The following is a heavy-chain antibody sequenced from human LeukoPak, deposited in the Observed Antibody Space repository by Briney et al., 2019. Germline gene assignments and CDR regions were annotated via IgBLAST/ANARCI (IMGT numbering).Heavy chain of an antibody. Sequence: SVKVSCKASGFTFTSSAVQWVRQARGQRLEWIGWIVVGSGNTNYAQKFQERVTITRDMSTSTAYMELSSLRSEDTAVYYCAANPPSRYSSGWYVGDYWGQGTLVTVSS. J-gene: IGHJ4*02. D-gene: IGHD6-19*01. CDR3: AANPPSRYSSGWYVGDY. CDR1: GFTFTSSA. V-gene: IGHV1-58*01. CDR2: IVVGSGNT.